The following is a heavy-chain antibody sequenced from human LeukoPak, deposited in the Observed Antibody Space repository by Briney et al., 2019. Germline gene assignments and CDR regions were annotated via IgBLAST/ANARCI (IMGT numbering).Heavy chain of an antibody. J-gene: IGHJ5*02. CDR1: GFTFSSYE. V-gene: IGHV3-48*03. CDR2: ISSSGSTI. CDR3: ARDPCGGDCFNWFDP. Sequence: GGSLRLSCAASGFTFSSYEMNWVRQAPGKGLEWVSYISSSGSTIYYADSVKGRFTISRDNAKNSLYLQMNSLRAEDTAVYYCARDPCGGDCFNWFDPWGQGTLVTVSS. D-gene: IGHD2-21*02.